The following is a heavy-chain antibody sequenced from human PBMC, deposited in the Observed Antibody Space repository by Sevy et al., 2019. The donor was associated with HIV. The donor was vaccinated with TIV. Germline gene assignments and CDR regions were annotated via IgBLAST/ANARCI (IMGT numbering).Heavy chain of an antibody. J-gene: IGHJ3*02. CDR1: GFTFDDYG. V-gene: IGHV3-20*01. CDR2: INWNAGST. D-gene: IGHD6-19*01. CDR3: ARGKGYSSGEAFDI. Sequence: GGSLRLSCAASGFTFDDYGMSWVRQTPGKGLEWVSTINWNAGSTGYADSVKGRFTISRDNAKNSLYLEMNNLGAEDTALYHCARGKGYSSGEAFDIWGQGTMVTVSS.